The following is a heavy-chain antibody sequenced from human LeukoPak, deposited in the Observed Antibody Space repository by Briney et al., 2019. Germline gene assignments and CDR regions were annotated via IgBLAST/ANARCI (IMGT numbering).Heavy chain of an antibody. J-gene: IGHJ4*02. D-gene: IGHD3/OR15-3a*01. Sequence: PSETLSLTCTVSGGCISGYYWSWIRQPPGKGLEWIGYIYYTGDTNYNPSLKSRVTISADSSKNQFSLKLSSVTAADTAVYYCARGRVDVDYWRQGTLVTVSS. CDR1: GGCISGYY. CDR3: ARGRVDVDY. CDR2: IYYTGDT. V-gene: IGHV4-59*01.